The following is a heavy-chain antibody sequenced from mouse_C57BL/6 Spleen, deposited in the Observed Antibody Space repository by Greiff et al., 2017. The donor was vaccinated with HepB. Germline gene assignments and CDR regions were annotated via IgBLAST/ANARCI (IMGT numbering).Heavy chain of an antibody. Sequence: EVQLQQSGTVLARPGASVKMSCKTSGYTFTSYWMHWVKQRPGQGLEWIGAIYPGNSDTSYNQKFKGKAKLTAVTSASTAYMGLSSLTNEDSAVYYCTRAIYYGSSWFACWGQGTLVTVSA. CDR2: IYPGNSDT. D-gene: IGHD1-1*01. CDR3: TRAIYYGSSWFAC. CDR1: GYTFTSYW. V-gene: IGHV1-5*01. J-gene: IGHJ3*01.